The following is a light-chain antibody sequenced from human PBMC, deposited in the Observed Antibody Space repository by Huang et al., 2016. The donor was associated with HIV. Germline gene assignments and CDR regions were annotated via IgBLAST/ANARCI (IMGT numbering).Light chain of an antibody. V-gene: IGKV1-39*01. Sequence: DIQITQSPSSLSASVGDRVINTCRASQNINRYLNWYQQQPGKAPKLLISGASKLQSGVPSSFSGSGSGTHFTLAISSLSPEDSATYYCQQSAVTPRTFGQGTKLEI. CDR2: GAS. CDR1: QNINRY. J-gene: IGKJ2*01. CDR3: QQSAVTPRT.